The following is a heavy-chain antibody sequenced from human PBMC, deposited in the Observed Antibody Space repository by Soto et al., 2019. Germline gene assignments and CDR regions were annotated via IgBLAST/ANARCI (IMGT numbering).Heavy chain of an antibody. CDR3: ARRGYSYGTGYYFDY. CDR1: GGSISSYY. Sequence: SETLSLTCTVSGGSISSYYWSWIRQPPGKGLEWIGYIYYSGSTNYNPSLKSRVTISVDTSKNQFSLKLSSVTAADTAVYYCARRGYSYGTGYYFDYWGQGTPVTVSS. CDR2: IYYSGST. V-gene: IGHV4-59*08. D-gene: IGHD5-18*01. J-gene: IGHJ4*02.